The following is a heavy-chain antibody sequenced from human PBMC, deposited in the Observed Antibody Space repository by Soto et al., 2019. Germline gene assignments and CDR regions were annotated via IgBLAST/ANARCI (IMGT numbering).Heavy chain of an antibody. D-gene: IGHD2-15*01. CDR1: GGSISSGGYY. CDR3: AREIPPYCSGGSCYRGGWFDP. Sequence: QVQLQESGPGLVKPSQTLSLTCTVSGGSISSGGYYWSWIRQHPGKGLEWIGYIYYSGSTYYNPSLKSRVTISVDTSKNQFSLKLSSVTAADTAVYYCAREIPPYCSGGSCYRGGWFDPWGQGTLVTVSS. V-gene: IGHV4-31*03. J-gene: IGHJ5*02. CDR2: IYYSGST.